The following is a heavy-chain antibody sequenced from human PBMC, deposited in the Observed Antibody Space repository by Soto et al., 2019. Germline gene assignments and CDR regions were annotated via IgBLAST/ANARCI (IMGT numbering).Heavy chain of an antibody. V-gene: IGHV1-69*01. CDR1: GGTFSSYA. CDR3: ARAIVPAVMRNTYYYYYGMDV. CDR2: IIPIFGTA. J-gene: IGHJ6*02. Sequence: QVQLVQSGAEVKKPGSSVKVSCKASGGTFSSYAISWVRQAPGQGLEWMGGIIPIFGTANYAQKFQGRVTITADESTSTAYMELSSLRSEDTAVYYCARAIVPAVMRNTYYYYYGMDVWGQGTTVTVSS. D-gene: IGHD2-2*01.